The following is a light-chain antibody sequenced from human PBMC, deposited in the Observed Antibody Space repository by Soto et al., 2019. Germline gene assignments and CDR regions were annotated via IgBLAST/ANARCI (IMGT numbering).Light chain of an antibody. CDR1: SSDVGGYNY. CDR3: SSYTSSSTPYV. V-gene: IGLV2-14*01. Sequence: QSVLTQPASVSGSPGQSITISCTGTSSDVGGYNYVSWYQQHPGKAPKLMIYEVSNRPSGVSNRCSGSKSGNTASLTISGLQAEDEADYYCSSYTSSSTPYVFGTGTKVTVL. CDR2: EVS. J-gene: IGLJ1*01.